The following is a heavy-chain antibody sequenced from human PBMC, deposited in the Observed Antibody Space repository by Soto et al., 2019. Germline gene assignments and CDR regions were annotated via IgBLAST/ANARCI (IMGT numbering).Heavy chain of an antibody. CDR2: ISSSSSYI. V-gene: IGHV3-21*01. CDR1: GFTFSSYS. J-gene: IGHJ4*02. Sequence: GGSLRLSCAASGFTFSSYSMNWVRQAPGKGLEWVSSISSSSSYIYYADSVKGRFTISRDNAKNSLYLQMNSLRAEDTAVYYCARINSGWGPLSPYPFAYWGQGALVTVSS. D-gene: IGHD6-19*01. CDR3: ARINSGWGPLSPYPFAY.